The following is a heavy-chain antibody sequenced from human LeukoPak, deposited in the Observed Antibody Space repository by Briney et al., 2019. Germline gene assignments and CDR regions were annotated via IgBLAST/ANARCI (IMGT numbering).Heavy chain of an antibody. CDR3: ARDRDTAMGL. J-gene: IGHJ4*02. CDR1: GFTVSSTY. CDR2: IYSDGKV. D-gene: IGHD5-18*01. Sequence: IPLGGSLGLSCAASGFTVSSTYMSWVRRTPGKGLEWVSVIYSDGKVYYTDSVKGRFTISRDKSKNTLYLQMNSLRAEDTAVYYCARDRDTAMGLWGQGTLVTVSS. V-gene: IGHV3-53*05.